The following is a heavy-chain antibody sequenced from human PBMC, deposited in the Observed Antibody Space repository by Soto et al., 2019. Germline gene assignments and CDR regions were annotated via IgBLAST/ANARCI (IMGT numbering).Heavy chain of an antibody. CDR1: GGSFSVYY. V-gene: IGHV4-34*01. CDR3: ARGRATGYYYYYMEV. J-gene: IGHJ6*03. CDR2: INHSGST. Sequence: PSETLSLTCAVYGGSFSVYYWSWIRQPPGKGLEWIGEINHSGSTNYNPSLKSRVTISVDTSKNQFSLKLSSVTAADTAVYYCARGRATGYYYYYMEVWGKGTTVTVSS. D-gene: IGHD1-26*01.